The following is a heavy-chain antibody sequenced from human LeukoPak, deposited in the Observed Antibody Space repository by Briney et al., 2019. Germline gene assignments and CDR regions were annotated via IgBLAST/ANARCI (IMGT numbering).Heavy chain of an antibody. CDR2: ISGSGPGT. Sequence: GGSLRLSCAASGFIFSSYAMSWVRQAPGKGLEWLSLISGSGPGTYYADSVKGRFTISRDSSKNTLYLQMNSLRAEDTAVYYCAKEFYDILTGYTFDYWGQGTLVTVSS. J-gene: IGHJ4*02. CDR1: GFIFSSYA. V-gene: IGHV3-23*01. D-gene: IGHD3-9*01. CDR3: AKEFYDILTGYTFDY.